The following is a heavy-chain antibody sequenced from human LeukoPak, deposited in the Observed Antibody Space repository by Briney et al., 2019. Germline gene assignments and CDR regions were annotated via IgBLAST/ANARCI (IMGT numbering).Heavy chain of an antibody. J-gene: IGHJ3*02. V-gene: IGHV3-30*02. CDR3: ARVEVATISIDAFDI. CDR1: GFTFSSYG. CDR2: IRYDGSNK. Sequence: GGSLRLSCAASGFTFSSYGMHWVRQAPGKGLEWVAFIRYDGSNKYYADSKNTLYLQMNSLRAEDTAVYYCARVEVATISIDAFDIWGQGTMVTVSS. D-gene: IGHD5-24*01.